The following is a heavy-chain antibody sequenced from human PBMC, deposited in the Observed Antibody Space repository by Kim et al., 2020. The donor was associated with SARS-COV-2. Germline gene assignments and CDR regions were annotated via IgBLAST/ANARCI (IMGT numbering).Heavy chain of an antibody. J-gene: IGHJ3*02. Sequence: SETLSLTCTVSGGSISSGCYYWSWIRQHPGKGLEWIGYIYYSGSTYYNPSRKSRVTISVDTSKNQFSLKLSSVTAADTSVYYCAREGTKYCSSTSCYSVAFDIWGQGTMVTVSS. D-gene: IGHD2-2*02. CDR1: GGSISSGCYY. CDR3: AREGTKYCSSTSCYSVAFDI. CDR2: IYYSGST. V-gene: IGHV4-31*03.